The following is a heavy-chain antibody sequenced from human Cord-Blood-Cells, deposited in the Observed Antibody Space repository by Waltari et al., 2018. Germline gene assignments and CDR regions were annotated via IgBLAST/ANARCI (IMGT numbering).Heavy chain of an antibody. D-gene: IGHD3-3*01. V-gene: IGHV4-38-2*02. CDR3: ARGVWSGYYTM. J-gene: IGHJ4*02. Sequence: QVQLQESGPGLVKPSETLSLTCTVSGYSISSGNYWGWIRQPPGKGLGWIGSIYHSGSTYYNPSLKSRVTISVDTSKNQFSLKLSSVTAADTAVYYWARGVWSGYYTMWGQGTLVTVSS. CDR1: GYSISSGNY. CDR2: IYHSGST.